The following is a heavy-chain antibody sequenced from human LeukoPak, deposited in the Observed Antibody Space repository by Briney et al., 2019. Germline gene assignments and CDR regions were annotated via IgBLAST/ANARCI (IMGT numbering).Heavy chain of an antibody. CDR1: GFTFSIYG. CDR3: AKDFSGSYDY. V-gene: IGHV3-23*01. J-gene: IGHJ4*02. D-gene: IGHD1-26*01. Sequence: GGSLRLSCAASGFTFSIYGMSWVRQAPGKGLEWVSAISGSGDSTYYADSVKGRFTISRDNSKNTLYLQMNSLRVEETAIYYCAKDFSGSYDYWGQGTLVTVSS. CDR2: ISGSGDST.